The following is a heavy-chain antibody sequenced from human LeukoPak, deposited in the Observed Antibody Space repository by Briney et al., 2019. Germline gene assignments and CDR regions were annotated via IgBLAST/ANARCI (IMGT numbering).Heavy chain of an antibody. D-gene: IGHD6-19*01. CDR1: GFTFSSYS. CDR2: ISSSSSYI. J-gene: IGHJ4*02. CDR3: ARDAPGIAVAGTLSYFDY. V-gene: IGHV3-21*01. Sequence: GGSLRPSCAASGFTFSSYSMNWVRQAPGKGLEWVSSISSSSSYIYYADSVKGRFTISRDNAKNSLYLQMNSLRAEDTAVYYCARDAPGIAVAGTLSYFDYWGQGTLVTVSS.